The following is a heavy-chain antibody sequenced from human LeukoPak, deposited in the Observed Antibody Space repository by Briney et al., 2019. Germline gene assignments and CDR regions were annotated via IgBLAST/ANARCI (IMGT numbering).Heavy chain of an antibody. CDR3: ARIYSSGRGNDALDI. CDR2: ITSTGTTI. Sequence: PGGSLRLSCAASGFTFSSYQMTWVRQAPGKGLQWVSYITSTGTTIHYADSVKGRFTISRDNANNSLFLQVNSLRAEDTAVYYCARIYSSGRGNDALDIWGQGTMVSVSS. J-gene: IGHJ3*02. V-gene: IGHV3-48*03. CDR1: GFTFSSYQ. D-gene: IGHD6-19*01.